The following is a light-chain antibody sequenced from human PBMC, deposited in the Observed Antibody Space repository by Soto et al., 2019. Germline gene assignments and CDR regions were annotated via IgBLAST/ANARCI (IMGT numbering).Light chain of an antibody. CDR3: QHFDSSLWT. V-gene: IGKV3-20*01. J-gene: IGKJ1*01. Sequence: EVVLTQSPGTLSLSPGERATLSCRASQSVSGIYLAWYQQKPGQAPRLLIYGASSRATRIPDRFSGSGSGTDFTLTISRLEPEDLAVYYCQHFDSSLWTFGQGTKVEIK. CDR2: GAS. CDR1: QSVSGIY.